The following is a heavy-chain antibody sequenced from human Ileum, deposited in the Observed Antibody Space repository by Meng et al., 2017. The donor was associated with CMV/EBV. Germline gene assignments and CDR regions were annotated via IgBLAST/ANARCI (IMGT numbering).Heavy chain of an antibody. V-gene: IGHV4-34*01. D-gene: IGHD6-6*01. CDR2: INHSGST. CDR3: ARAQTNWIPLSIAARGEFDP. Sequence: QVALQQWGPGLLKRSETLSLTCVVHGGSFGAYYWIWIRQPPGKGLEWIGEINHSGSTNYNPSLKSRLIISVDTSKNQFSLRLSSVTAADTAVYYCARAQTNWIPLSIAARGEFDPWGQGILVTVSS. J-gene: IGHJ5*02. CDR1: GGSFGAYY.